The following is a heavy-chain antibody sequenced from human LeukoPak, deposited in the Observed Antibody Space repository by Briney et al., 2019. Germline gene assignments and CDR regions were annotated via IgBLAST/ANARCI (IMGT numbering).Heavy chain of an antibody. J-gene: IGHJ4*02. CDR2: IYSGGST. CDR1: GFTVSSNY. D-gene: IGHD3-22*01. V-gene: IGHV3-53*01. CDR3: ARDVLGTYYYDSSGSPRAY. Sequence: PEGSLRLSCAASGFTVSSNYMSWVRQAPGKGLEWVSVIYSGGSTYYADSVKGRFTISRDNSKNTLYLQMNSLRAEDTAVYYCARDVLGTYYYDSSGSPRAYWGQGTLVTVSS.